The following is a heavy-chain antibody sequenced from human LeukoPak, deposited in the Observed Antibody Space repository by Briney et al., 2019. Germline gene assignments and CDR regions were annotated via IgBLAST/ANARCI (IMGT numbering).Heavy chain of an antibody. V-gene: IGHV4-39*01. Sequence: SETLSLTCTVSGGSISSGGYYWSWIRQPPGKGLEWIGSIYYSGSTYYNPSLKSRVTISVDTSKNQFSLKLSSVTAADTAVYYCARSRPRGGFDPWGQGTLVTVSS. D-gene: IGHD2-2*01. CDR3: ARSRPRGGFDP. CDR1: GGSISSGGYY. J-gene: IGHJ5*02. CDR2: IYYSGST.